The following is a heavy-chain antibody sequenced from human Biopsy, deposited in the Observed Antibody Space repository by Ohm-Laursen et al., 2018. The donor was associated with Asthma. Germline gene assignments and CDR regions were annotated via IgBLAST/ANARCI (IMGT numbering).Heavy chain of an antibody. Sequence: SETLSLTCTVSGGSINNFYWSWIRQPPGKGLESIGHVYYSGSTNYNPSLKSRVTMSLDTSKSQFSLRLTSVTPADTAVYYCARLADCSGGACYSHGWFDPWGQGTRVTVSS. CDR3: ARLADCSGGACYSHGWFDP. J-gene: IGHJ5*02. V-gene: IGHV4-59*01. D-gene: IGHD2-15*01. CDR2: VYYSGST. CDR1: GGSINNFY.